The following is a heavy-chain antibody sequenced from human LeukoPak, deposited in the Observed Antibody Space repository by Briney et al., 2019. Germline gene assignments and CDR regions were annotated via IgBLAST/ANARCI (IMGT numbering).Heavy chain of an antibody. Sequence: ASVKVSCKASGYTFTGYYMHWVRQAPGQGLEWMGWINPNSGGTNYAQKFQGRVTMTRDTSISTAYMELSRLRSDDTAVYYCATGTPYYDCIWGSYRPAPGPFDYWGQGTLVTVSS. D-gene: IGHD3-16*02. CDR2: INPNSGGT. CDR1: GYTFTGYY. J-gene: IGHJ4*02. CDR3: ATGTPYYDCIWGSYRPAPGPFDY. V-gene: IGHV1-2*02.